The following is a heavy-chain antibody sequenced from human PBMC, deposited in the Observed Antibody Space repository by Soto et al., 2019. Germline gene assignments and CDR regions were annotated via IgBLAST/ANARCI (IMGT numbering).Heavy chain of an antibody. J-gene: IGHJ4*02. D-gene: IGHD2-21*02. CDR1: GYTFTSYA. CDR2: INAGNGNT. CDR3: ARSIVVVTALAY. Sequence: ASVKVSCKASGYTFTSYAMHWVRQAPGQGLEWMGWINAGNGNTKYSQKFQGRVTITRDTSASTAYMELSSLRSEDTAVYYCARSIVVVTALAYWGQGTLVTVSS. V-gene: IGHV1-3*01.